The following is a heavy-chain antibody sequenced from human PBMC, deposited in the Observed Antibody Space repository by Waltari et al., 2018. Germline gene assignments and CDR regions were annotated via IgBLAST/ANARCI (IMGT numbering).Heavy chain of an antibody. CDR3: ARAGVGAISFSDY. V-gene: IGHV3-7*01. CDR1: GSLFGSHW. J-gene: IGHJ4*02. D-gene: IGHD1-26*01. Sequence: EVQLVESGGGLVQPGGSLILPWAASGSLFGSHWMSWVRQAPGKGLEWVANIKQDGTAEYYVDSVRGRFTISRDNAKNSLFLQMNSLRAEDTAVYYCARAGVGAISFSDYWGQGTLVSVSS. CDR2: IKQDGTAE.